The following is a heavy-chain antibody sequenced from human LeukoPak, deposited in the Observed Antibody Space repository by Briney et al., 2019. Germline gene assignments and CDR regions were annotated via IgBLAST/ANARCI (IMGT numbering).Heavy chain of an antibody. CDR3: ASPWYGNRFGMDV. Sequence: ASVKVSCKASGYTFTGYYIHWVRQAPGQGLEWMGRVSPNSGGTDYALKFQGRVTMTRDTSISTAYMELSSLRSDDTAVYYCASPWYGNRFGMDVWGQGTTVTVSS. CDR2: VSPNSGGT. CDR1: GYTFTGYY. J-gene: IGHJ6*02. V-gene: IGHV1-2*06. D-gene: IGHD2/OR15-2a*01.